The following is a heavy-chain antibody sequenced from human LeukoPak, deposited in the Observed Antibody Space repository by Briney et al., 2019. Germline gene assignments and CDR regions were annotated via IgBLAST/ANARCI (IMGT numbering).Heavy chain of an antibody. V-gene: IGHV3-7*01. Sequence: GGSLRLSCAASGFTFSSYWMSWVRQAPGKGLEWVANIKQDGSEKYYVDSVKGRFTISRDNAKNSLYLQMNSLRAEDTAVYYCARQMIHYGSGSYRAPYYCYMDVWGKGTTVTISS. CDR2: IKQDGSEK. CDR1: GFTFSSYW. D-gene: IGHD3-10*01. CDR3: ARQMIHYGSGSYRAPYYCYMDV. J-gene: IGHJ6*03.